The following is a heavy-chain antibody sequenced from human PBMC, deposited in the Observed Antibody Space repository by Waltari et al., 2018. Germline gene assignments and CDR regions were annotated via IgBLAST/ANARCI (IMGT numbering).Heavy chain of an antibody. CDR3: ARRVSTKGAFEV. CDR2: IITMPGIT. J-gene: IGHJ3*01. V-gene: IGHV1-69*02. Sequence: QVQLVQSGPEVKQPGSSVKVSCKSSGGPFSSVGLHWLRQAPGQGLEWMGKIITMPGITDYEQKFQGRLRSTADRSTTTGYMELRSLGTEDTAIYYCARRVSTKGAFEVWGRGTLVTVSP. D-gene: IGHD5-12*01. CDR1: GGPFSSVG.